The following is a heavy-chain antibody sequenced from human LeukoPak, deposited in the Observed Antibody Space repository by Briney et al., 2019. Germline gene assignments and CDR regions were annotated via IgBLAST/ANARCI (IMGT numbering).Heavy chain of an antibody. V-gene: IGHV4-59*08. CDR1: GGSISSYY. D-gene: IGHD2-2*01. CDR3: ARHSGDIVVVPAAPLYY. Sequence: SETLSLTCTVSGGSISSYYWSWIRQPPRKGLEGIGYIYYSVSTNYNPSLKSRVTISVDTCQIPFSLKLSYVTAADTAVYYCARHSGDIVVVPAAPLYYWGQGTLVTVSS. CDR2: IYYSVST. J-gene: IGHJ4*02.